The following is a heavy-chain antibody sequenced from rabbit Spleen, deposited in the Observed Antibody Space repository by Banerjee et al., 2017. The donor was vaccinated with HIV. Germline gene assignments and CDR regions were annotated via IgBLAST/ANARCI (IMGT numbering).Heavy chain of an antibody. J-gene: IGHJ4*01. CDR1: GFSFSNKA. CDR3: ARDAGTGDYIDVYFNL. CDR2: IDPVFGKK. D-gene: IGHD8-1*01. Sequence: QEQLVESGGGLVQPGGSLKLSCTASGFSFSNKAVMCWVRQAPGKGLEWIGYIDPVFGKKYYASWVNGRFSISRENTQNTVSLQLNSLTVADTATYFCARDAGTGDYIDVYFNLWGPGTLVTVS. V-gene: IGHV1S47*01.